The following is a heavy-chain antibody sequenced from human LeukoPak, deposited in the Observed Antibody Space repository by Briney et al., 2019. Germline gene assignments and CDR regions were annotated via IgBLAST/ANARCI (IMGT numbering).Heavy chain of an antibody. CDR2: IYYSGST. CDR1: GGSISSYY. CDR3: ARGGSSSSQLYNWFDP. J-gene: IGHJ5*02. Sequence: SETLSLTCTVSGGSISSYYWSWIRQPPGKGLEWIGSIYYSGSTNYNASLKSRVTISVDTSKNQFSLKLSSVTAADTAVYYCARGGSSSSQLYNWFDPWGQGTLVTVSS. V-gene: IGHV4-59*01. D-gene: IGHD6-13*01.